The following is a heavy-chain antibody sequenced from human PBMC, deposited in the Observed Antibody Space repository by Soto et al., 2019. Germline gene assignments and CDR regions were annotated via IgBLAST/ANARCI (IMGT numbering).Heavy chain of an antibody. V-gene: IGHV3-33*01. CDR2: IWYDGSNK. D-gene: IGHD6-19*01. J-gene: IGHJ4*02. Sequence: LRLSCAASGFTFSSYGMHWVRQAPGKGLEWVAVIWYDGSNKYYAESVKGRFTISRDNSKNTLYLQMNSLRAEDTAVYYCARDSHVGSGWQLTADYWGQGTLVTVS. CDR3: ARDSHVGSGWQLTADY. CDR1: GFTFSSYG.